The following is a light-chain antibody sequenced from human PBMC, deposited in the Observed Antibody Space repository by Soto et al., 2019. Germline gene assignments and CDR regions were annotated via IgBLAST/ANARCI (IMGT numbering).Light chain of an antibody. CDR3: SSYTSSSTLFYV. CDR2: DVS. V-gene: IGLV2-14*01. CDR1: SSDVGGYNY. J-gene: IGLJ1*01. Sequence: QSVLTQPASVPGSPGQSITISCTGTSSDVGGYNYVSWYQQNPGKAPKLMIYDVSNRPSGVSNRFSGSKSGNTASLTISGLQAEDEADYYCSSYTSSSTLFYVFGTGTKVTVL.